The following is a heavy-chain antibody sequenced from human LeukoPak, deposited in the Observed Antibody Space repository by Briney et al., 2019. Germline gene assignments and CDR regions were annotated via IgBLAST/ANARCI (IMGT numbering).Heavy chain of an antibody. CDR1: GGSISSGGYS. V-gene: IGHV4-30-2*01. CDR3: ARGYCSSTSCWFDP. J-gene: IGHJ5*02. CDR2: IYHSGST. Sequence: SQTLSLTCAVSGGSISSGGYSWSWIRQPPGKGLEWIGYIYHSGSTYYSPSLKSRVTISVDRSKNQFSLKLSSVTAADTAVYYCARGYCSSTSCWFDPWGQGTLVTVSS. D-gene: IGHD2-2*01.